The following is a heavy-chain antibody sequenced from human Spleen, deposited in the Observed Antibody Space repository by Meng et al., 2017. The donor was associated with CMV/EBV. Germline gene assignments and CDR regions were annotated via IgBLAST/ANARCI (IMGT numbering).Heavy chain of an antibody. V-gene: IGHV4-39*07. CDR2: IYYSGST. J-gene: IGHJ6*02. CDR3: VRDPELLVPAAATYYYYYGMDV. Sequence: SETLSLTCTVSGGSISSSSYYWGWIRQPPGKGLEWIGSIYYSGSTYYNPSLKSRVTISVDTSKNQFSLKLTSVTAADTAVYYCVRDPELLVPAAATYYYYYGMDVWGQGTTVTVSS. CDR1: GGSISSSSYY. D-gene: IGHD2-2*01.